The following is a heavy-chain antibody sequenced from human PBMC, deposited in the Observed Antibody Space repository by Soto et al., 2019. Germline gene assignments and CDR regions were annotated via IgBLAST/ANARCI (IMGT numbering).Heavy chain of an antibody. V-gene: IGHV2-5*02. CDR1: GFSLSTSRVG. CDR2: ISWDDDK. CDR3: GKRGRGPRPYFAS. D-gene: IGHD3-16*01. J-gene: IGHJ4*02. Sequence: QVTLKESGPTLVKPTQTLTLTCTFSGFSLSTSRVGVGWIRQPPGKALEWLALISWDDDKRYSPSLKSRLTTPRDPPKNGVALTWPTLPPWTTAIYYGGKRGRGPRPYFASGGQGTLVTVPS.